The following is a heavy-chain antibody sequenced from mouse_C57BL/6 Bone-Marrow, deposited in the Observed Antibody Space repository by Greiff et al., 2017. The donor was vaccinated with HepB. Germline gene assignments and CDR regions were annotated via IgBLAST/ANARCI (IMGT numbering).Heavy chain of an antibody. CDR3: ARMTFDV. Sequence: QVQLQQPGAELVKPGASVKLSCKASGYTFTSYWMQWVKQRPGQGLEWIGEIDPSDSYTNYNQKFKGKATLTVDTSSSTAYMQLSSLTSEDSAVYYCARMTFDVWGTGTTVTVSS. CDR2: IDPSDSYT. V-gene: IGHV1-50*01. CDR1: GYTFTSYW. J-gene: IGHJ1*03.